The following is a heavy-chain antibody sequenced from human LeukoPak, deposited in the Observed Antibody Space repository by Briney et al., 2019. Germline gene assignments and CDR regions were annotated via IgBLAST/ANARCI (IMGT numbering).Heavy chain of an antibody. Sequence: SETLSLTCTVSGGSISSYYWSWIRQPPGKGLEWIGYIYYSGSTNYNPSLKSRVTISVDTSKNQFSLKLSSVTAADTAVYYCARAVAPPYWYFDLWGRGTLVTVSS. CDR1: GGSISSYY. V-gene: IGHV4-59*01. D-gene: IGHD2-15*01. CDR3: ARAVAPPYWYFDL. CDR2: IYYSGST. J-gene: IGHJ2*01.